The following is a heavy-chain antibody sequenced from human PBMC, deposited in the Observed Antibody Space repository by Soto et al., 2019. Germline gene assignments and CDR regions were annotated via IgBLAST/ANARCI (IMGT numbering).Heavy chain of an antibody. CDR3: ARDWRYYDILTGIGPSLRVYYYGMDV. CDR1: GGSFSGYF. D-gene: IGHD3-9*01. CDR2: VNHNGRN. Sequence: PSETLSLTCAVYGGSFSGYFWNWIRQTPGKGLEWIGKVNHNGRNNYNPSLKSRVTISLDMSKNQISLKLTSVTAADTAVYYCARDWRYYDILTGIGPSLRVYYYGMDVWGQGTTVTVSS. J-gene: IGHJ6*02. V-gene: IGHV4-34*01.